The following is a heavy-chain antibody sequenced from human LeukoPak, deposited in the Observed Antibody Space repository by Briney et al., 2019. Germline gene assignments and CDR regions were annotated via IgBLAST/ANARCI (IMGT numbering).Heavy chain of an antibody. Sequence: GGSLRLSCAASGFTFSSYAMSWVRQAPGKGLEWVSAISGSGGSTYYADSVKGRFTISRGNSKNTLYLQMNSLRAEDTAVYYCAVLNSMVRGVDYWGQGTLVTVSS. V-gene: IGHV3-23*01. D-gene: IGHD3-10*01. CDR2: ISGSGGST. CDR3: AVLNSMVRGVDY. J-gene: IGHJ4*02. CDR1: GFTFSSYA.